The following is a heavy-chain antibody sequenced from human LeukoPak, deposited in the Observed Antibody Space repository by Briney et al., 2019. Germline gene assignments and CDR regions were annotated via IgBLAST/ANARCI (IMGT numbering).Heavy chain of an antibody. D-gene: IGHD3-10*01. CDR2: IYPGDSDA. Sequence: GESLKISCKGSGYSFTNYWIGWVRQMPGKGLKWMGIIYPGDSDARYSPSFQGQVTISADKSISTAYLQWSSLKASDTAMYYCARRITMVRGAPSWFDPWGQGTLVTVSS. V-gene: IGHV5-51*01. J-gene: IGHJ5*02. CDR3: ARRITMVRGAPSWFDP. CDR1: GYSFTNYW.